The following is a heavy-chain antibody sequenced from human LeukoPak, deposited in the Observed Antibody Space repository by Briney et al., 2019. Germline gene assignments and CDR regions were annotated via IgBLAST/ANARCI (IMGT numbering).Heavy chain of an antibody. CDR1: GGSISSGDYF. Sequence: PSETLSLTCSVSGGSISSGDYFWTWIRQPPGKGLEYIGYIYYSGTTYYNPSLKSLITMSVDMSANQFSLRLTSVSAADTAVYYCTRAYWIGFHFDSWGQGILVSVSS. CDR3: TRAYWIGFHFDS. J-gene: IGHJ4*02. D-gene: IGHD3-3*01. V-gene: IGHV4-30-4*01. CDR2: IYYSGTT.